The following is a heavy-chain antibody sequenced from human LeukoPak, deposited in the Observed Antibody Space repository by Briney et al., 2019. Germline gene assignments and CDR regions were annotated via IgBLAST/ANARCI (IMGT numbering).Heavy chain of an antibody. D-gene: IGHD4-11*01. J-gene: IGHJ4*02. CDR1: GGSISSSSYY. CDR2: MSCSGST. CDR3: ARHLGATTVTPFDY. V-gene: IGHV4-39*01. Sequence: SETLTLSCTVSGGSISSSSYYWAWIRQPPGKELDWIGTMSCSGSTYNNPTLKSRVTIAADTSKNDFSLRLSSVTAADTAVYYCARHLGATTVTPFDYWGQGTLVTVSS.